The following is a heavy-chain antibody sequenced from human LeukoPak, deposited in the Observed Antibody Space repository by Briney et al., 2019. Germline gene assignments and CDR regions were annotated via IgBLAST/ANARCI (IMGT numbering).Heavy chain of an antibody. CDR3: ARGGVGYYYGMDV. D-gene: IGHD2-15*01. CDR2: IYTSGST. CDR1: GASISSYY. V-gene: IGHV4-4*07. Sequence: PSETLSLTCTVSGASISSYYWSWIRQPAGEGLEWIGRIYTSGSTDYNPSLKSRVTMSVDTSKNQFSLKLSSVTAADTAVYYCARGGVGYYYGMDVWGQGTTVTVSS. J-gene: IGHJ6*02.